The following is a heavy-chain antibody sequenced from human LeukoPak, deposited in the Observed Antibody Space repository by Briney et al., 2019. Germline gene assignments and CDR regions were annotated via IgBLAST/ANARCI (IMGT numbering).Heavy chain of an antibody. V-gene: IGHV3-23*01. CDR2: ISGSGGST. Sequence: PGGSLRLSCAASGFTFSSYAMSWVRQAPGKGLEWVSAISGSGGSTYYADSVKGRFTISRDNSKNTLYLQMNSLRAEDTAVYYCARDGYSVSWYALDYWGQGTLVTVSS. CDR1: GFTFSSYA. D-gene: IGHD2-2*01. J-gene: IGHJ4*02. CDR3: ARDGYSVSWYALDY.